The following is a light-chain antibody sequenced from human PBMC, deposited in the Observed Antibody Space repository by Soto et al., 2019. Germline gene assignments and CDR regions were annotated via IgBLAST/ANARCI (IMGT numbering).Light chain of an antibody. V-gene: IGKV1-9*01. CDR3: QQLYSYPVT. CDR2: ATS. J-gene: IGKJ2*01. CDR1: QGISGY. Sequence: DIQLTQSPSFLSASVGDRVTVTCRASQGISGYLAWYQQKPGKGPKLLIYATSTLQSGVPSRFSGRGSGTEFTLTISSLQPEDFATYYCQQLYSYPVTFGQGTKLEIK.